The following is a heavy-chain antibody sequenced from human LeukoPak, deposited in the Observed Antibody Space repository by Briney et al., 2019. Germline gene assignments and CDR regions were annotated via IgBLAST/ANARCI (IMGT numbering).Heavy chain of an antibody. CDR3: AKDRRDGYNPPGDY. D-gene: IGHD5-24*01. Sequence: GGSLRLSCAASGFTFSSYGMHWVRQAPGKGLEWVAVISYDGSNKYYADSVKGRFTISRDNSKNTLYLQMNSLRAEDTAVYYCAKDRRDGYNPPGDYWGQGTLVTVSS. CDR2: ISYDGSNK. J-gene: IGHJ4*02. CDR1: GFTFSSYG. V-gene: IGHV3-30*18.